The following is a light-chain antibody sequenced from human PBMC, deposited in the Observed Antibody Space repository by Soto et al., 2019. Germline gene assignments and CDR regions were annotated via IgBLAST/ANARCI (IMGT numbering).Light chain of an antibody. CDR1: QSVSSSY. Sequence: EIVLTQSPGTLSLSPGERATLSCRASQSVSSSYLAWYQQKPGQAPRLLIYSASSRATGIPDRFSGSASGTDFTITIGRLEPEDFAVYYCQQYDNSLYTFGQGTKLEIK. CDR2: SAS. J-gene: IGKJ2*01. V-gene: IGKV3-20*01. CDR3: QQYDNSLYT.